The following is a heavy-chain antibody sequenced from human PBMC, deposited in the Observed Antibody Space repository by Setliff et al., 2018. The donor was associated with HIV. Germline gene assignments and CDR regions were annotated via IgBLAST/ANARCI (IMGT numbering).Heavy chain of an antibody. D-gene: IGHD4-17*01. CDR1: GYSISSGYY. CDR2: IYHNGIT. J-gene: IGHJ4*02. CDR3: ARRIYGNNPYFDY. V-gene: IGHV4-38-2*01. Sequence: LSLTCGVSGYSISSGYYWGWIRQPPGKGLEWIGSIYHNGITYFNPSLKSRVTISVDTSRNQFSLKLSSVTAADTAIYYCARRIYGNNPYFDYWSQGTLVTVSS.